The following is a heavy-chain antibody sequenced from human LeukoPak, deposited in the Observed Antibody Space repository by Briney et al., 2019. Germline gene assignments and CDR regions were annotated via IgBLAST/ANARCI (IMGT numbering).Heavy chain of an antibody. J-gene: IGHJ4*02. V-gene: IGHV4-34*01. CDR1: GGSFSGYY. D-gene: IGHD3-22*01. CDR2: INHSGST. Sequence: PSETLSLTCAVYGGSFSGYYWSWIRQPSGKGLEWIGEINHSGSTNYNPSLKSRVTISVDTSKNQFSLKLSSVTAADTAVYYCASVYYDSSGYPGEYYFDYWGQGTLVTVSS. CDR3: ASVYYDSSGYPGEYYFDY.